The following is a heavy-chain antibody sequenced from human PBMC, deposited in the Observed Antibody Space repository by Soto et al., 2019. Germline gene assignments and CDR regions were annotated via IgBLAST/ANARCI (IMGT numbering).Heavy chain of an antibody. Sequence: QVQLVESGGGVVQPGRSLRLSCAASGFTFSSYGMHWVRQAPGKGLEWVAVIWYDGSNKYYADSVKGRFTISRDNYKNTLYLQMNSLRAEDTAVYYCARGRRSLDYWGQGTLVTVSS. CDR3: ARGRRSLDY. CDR2: IWYDGSNK. J-gene: IGHJ4*02. V-gene: IGHV3-33*01. D-gene: IGHD1-26*01. CDR1: GFTFSSYG.